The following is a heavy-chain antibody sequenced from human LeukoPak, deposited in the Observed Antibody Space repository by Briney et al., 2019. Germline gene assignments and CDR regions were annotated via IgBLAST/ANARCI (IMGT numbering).Heavy chain of an antibody. CDR1: GFTFSSYG. V-gene: IGHV3-33*01. CDR2: IWYDGSNK. CDR3: ARDLSSPGPHSPHSMTLDY. Sequence: GGSLRLSCAASGFTFSSYGMHWVRQAPGKGLEWVAVIWYDGSNKYYADSVKGRFAISRDNSKNTLYLQMNSLRAEDTAVYYCARDLSSPGPHSPHSMTLDYWGQGTLVTVSS. J-gene: IGHJ4*02. D-gene: IGHD2-15*01.